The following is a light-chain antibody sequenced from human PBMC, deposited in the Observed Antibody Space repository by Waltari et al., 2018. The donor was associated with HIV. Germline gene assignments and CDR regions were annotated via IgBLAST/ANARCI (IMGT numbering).Light chain of an antibody. Sequence: SVLTPPPSVSAAPGQKVPISCSRRSPTLGNHYLSWYQQLPGTAPKLLIYDNNKRPSGIPDRFSGSKSGTSATLGITGLQTGDEADYYCGTWDSSLSAVVFGGGTKLTVL. CDR3: GTWDSSLSAVV. J-gene: IGLJ2*01. V-gene: IGLV1-51*01. CDR2: DNN. CDR1: SPTLGNHY.